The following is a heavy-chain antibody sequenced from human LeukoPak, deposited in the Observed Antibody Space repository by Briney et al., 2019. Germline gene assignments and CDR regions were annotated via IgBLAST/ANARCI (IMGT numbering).Heavy chain of an antibody. J-gene: IGHJ6*03. D-gene: IGHD6-13*01. CDR1: GYTFTSYD. Sequence: ASVKVSCKASGYTFTSYDINWVRQATGQGLEWMGWMNPNSGNTGYAQKFQGRVTMTRNTSISTAYMGLSSLRSEDTAVYYCARGPEYSSSWFGRFNYYYMDVWGKGTTVTVSS. CDR2: MNPNSGNT. V-gene: IGHV1-8*01. CDR3: ARGPEYSSSWFGRFNYYYMDV.